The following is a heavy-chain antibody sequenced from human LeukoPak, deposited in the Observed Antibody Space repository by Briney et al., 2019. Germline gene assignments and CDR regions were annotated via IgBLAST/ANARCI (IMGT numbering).Heavy chain of an antibody. V-gene: IGHV3-23*01. CDR3: AKSQMTAACTSSYYFDY. J-gene: IGHJ4*02. CDR2: ISGSGGST. Sequence: PGGSLRLSCAASGFTFSSYAMSWVRQAPGKGLEWVSAISGSGGSTYYADSVKGRFTISRDNSKNTLYLQMNSLRAEDTAVYYCAKSQMTAACTSSYYFDYWGQGTLVTVSS. D-gene: IGHD6-13*01. CDR1: GFTFSSYA.